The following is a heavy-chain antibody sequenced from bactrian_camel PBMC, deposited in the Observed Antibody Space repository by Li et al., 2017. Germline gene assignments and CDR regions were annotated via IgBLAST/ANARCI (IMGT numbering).Heavy chain of an antibody. Sequence: VESGGGLVQPGGSLRLSCTASGFTFSSNAMSWVRQAPGKGLEWVSAVNSGGGDTYYADSVKGRFTISRDNAKNTLYLQMNSLKTEDTAVYYCAADLRDLWFGDLGPCRFAYDYWGQGTQVT. V-gene: IGHV3S31*01. J-gene: IGHJ4*01. CDR2: VNSGGGDT. CDR1: GFTFSSNA. CDR3: AADLRDLWFGDLGPCRFAYDY. D-gene: IGHD3*01.